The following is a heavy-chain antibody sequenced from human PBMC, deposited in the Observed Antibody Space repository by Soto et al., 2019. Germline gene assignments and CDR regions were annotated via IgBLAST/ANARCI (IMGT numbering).Heavy chain of an antibody. CDR2: ISYSGST. CDR3: ARSSIEPRVFMYPFDF. Sequence: PSETLSVTCTVSGGSISSDSYYWGWIRQSPEKGLEWIASISYSGSTYYNPTLKSRLIISVDTSKSQFSLKLSSVTAADAAVYYCARSSIEPRVFMYPFDFWGQGTRVTVS. CDR1: GGSISSDSYY. J-gene: IGHJ4*02. D-gene: IGHD6-6*01. V-gene: IGHV4-39*01.